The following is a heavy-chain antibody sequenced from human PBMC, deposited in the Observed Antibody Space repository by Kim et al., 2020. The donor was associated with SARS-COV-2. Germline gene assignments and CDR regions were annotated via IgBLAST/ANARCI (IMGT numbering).Heavy chain of an antibody. Sequence: GGSLRLSCAASGFTFSSYGMHWVRQAPGKGLEWVAVISYDGSNKYYADSVKGRFTISRDNSKNTLYLQMNSLRAEDTAVYYCAKDMGWGRVCSGGSCHSGYYGMDVWGQGTTVTVSS. CDR2: ISYDGSNK. V-gene: IGHV3-30*18. CDR1: GFTFSSYG. J-gene: IGHJ6*02. CDR3: AKDMGWGRVCSGGSCHSGYYGMDV. D-gene: IGHD2-15*01.